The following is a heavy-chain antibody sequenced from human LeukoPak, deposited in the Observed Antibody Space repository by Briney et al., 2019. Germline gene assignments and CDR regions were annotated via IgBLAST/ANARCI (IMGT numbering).Heavy chain of an antibody. J-gene: IGHJ4*02. D-gene: IGHD4-17*01. V-gene: IGHV4-30-4*07. CDR3: ARASYGDYVQV. CDR1: GGSISSGGYS. Sequence: SETLSLTCAVSGGSISSGGYSWSWLRQPLGKGLEWIGYIYYSGSTYYNPSLESRITISVNTSKNQFSLRLSSVTAADTAVYYCARASYGDYVQVWGQGTLVTVSS. CDR2: IYYSGST.